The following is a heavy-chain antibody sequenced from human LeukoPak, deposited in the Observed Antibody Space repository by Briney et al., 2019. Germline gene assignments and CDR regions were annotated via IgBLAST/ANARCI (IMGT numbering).Heavy chain of an antibody. D-gene: IGHD3-16*01. V-gene: IGHV3-30*04. Sequence: GSLRLSCAASGFAFSSYAMHWVRQGPGKGLEWVAIISYDGITEDYSDSVKGRFSISRDNAKNSLFLQMSSLRADDTAIYYCARAGELRYMDVWGKGTAVTVSS. CDR1: GFAFSSYA. J-gene: IGHJ6*03. CDR3: ARAGELRYMDV. CDR2: ISYDGITE.